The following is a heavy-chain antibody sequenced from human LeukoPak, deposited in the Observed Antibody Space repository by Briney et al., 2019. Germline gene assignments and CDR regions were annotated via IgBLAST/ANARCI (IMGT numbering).Heavy chain of an antibody. D-gene: IGHD1-26*01. CDR1: GGSFSGYY. Sequence: SETLSLTCAVYGGSFSGYYWGWIRQPPGKGLEWIGSIHHSGSTNYNPSLKSRVTISLDTSKNQFSLKLSSVTGADTGGYYLARANAATSHYFQHWGPAT. CDR2: IHHSGST. V-gene: IGHV4-34*01. J-gene: IGHJ1*01. CDR3: ARANAATSHYFQH.